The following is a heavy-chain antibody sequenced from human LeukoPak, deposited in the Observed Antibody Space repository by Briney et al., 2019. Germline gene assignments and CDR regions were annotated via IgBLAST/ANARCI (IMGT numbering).Heavy chain of an antibody. V-gene: IGHV1-18*01. CDR2: ISAYNGNT. J-gene: IGHJ4*02. Sequence: GASVKVSCKASGYTFTSYGISWVRQAPGQGLEWMGWISAYNGNTNYAQKLQGRVTMTTDTSTSTAYMELRSLRSDDTAVYYCARVSRALQPLYYFDYWGQGTLVTVSS. CDR1: GYTFTSYG. D-gene: IGHD6-13*01. CDR3: ARVSRALQPLYYFDY.